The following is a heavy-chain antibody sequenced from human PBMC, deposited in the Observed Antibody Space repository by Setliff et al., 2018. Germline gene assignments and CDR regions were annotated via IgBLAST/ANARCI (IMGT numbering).Heavy chain of an antibody. Sequence: SVKVSCKASGGTFTNYGVSGVRQAPGQGLEWMGGTIPRFGTTDYAQKFHGRVTIITDESTSTAYMELSSLTSDDTAVYYFARAPLESGYYYGQRHYFDYWGQGTLVTVSA. V-gene: IGHV1-69*05. CDR2: TIPRFGTT. CDR1: GGTFTNYG. D-gene: IGHD5-18*01. CDR3: ARAPLESGYYYGQRHYFDY. J-gene: IGHJ4*02.